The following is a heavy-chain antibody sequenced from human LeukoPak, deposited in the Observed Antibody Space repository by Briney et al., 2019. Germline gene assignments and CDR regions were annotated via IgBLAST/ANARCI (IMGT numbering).Heavy chain of an antibody. CDR2: ISSSSSYI. CDR1: GFTFSSYS. Sequence: PGGSLRLSCAASGFTFSSYSMNWVRQAPGKGLEWVSSISSSSSYIYYADSVKGRFTISRDNAKNSLYLQMNSLRAEDTAVYYCAAKTSGGYRLRDYWGQGTLVTVSS. J-gene: IGHJ4*02. D-gene: IGHD1-26*01. V-gene: IGHV3-21*01. CDR3: AAKTSGGYRLRDY.